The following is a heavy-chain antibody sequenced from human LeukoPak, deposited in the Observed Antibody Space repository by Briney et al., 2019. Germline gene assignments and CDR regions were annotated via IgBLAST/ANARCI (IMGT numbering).Heavy chain of an antibody. CDR1: GFTFSSYA. V-gene: IGHV3-30-3*01. CDR2: ISYDGSNK. CDR3: ANLLLCGGDCYSGGFDY. Sequence: GGSLRLSCAASGFTFSSYAMHWVRQAPGKGLEWVAVISYDGSNKYYADSVKGRFTISRDNSKNTLYLQMNSLRAEDTAVYYCANLLLCGGDCYSGGFDYWGQGTLVTVSS. D-gene: IGHD2-21*02. J-gene: IGHJ4*02.